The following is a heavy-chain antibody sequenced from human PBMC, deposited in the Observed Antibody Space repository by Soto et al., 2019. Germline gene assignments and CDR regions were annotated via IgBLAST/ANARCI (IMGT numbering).Heavy chain of an antibody. CDR1: GYTFTSYA. CDR2: INAGNGNT. CDR3: ARQGAVAGTGSDY. V-gene: IGHV1-3*01. Sequence: ASVKVSCKASGYTFTSYAMHWVRQAPGQRLEWMGWINAGNGNTKYSQKFQGRVTITADKSTSTAYMELSSLRSEDTAVYYCARQGAVAGTGSDYWGQGTLVTVSS. J-gene: IGHJ4*02. D-gene: IGHD6-19*01.